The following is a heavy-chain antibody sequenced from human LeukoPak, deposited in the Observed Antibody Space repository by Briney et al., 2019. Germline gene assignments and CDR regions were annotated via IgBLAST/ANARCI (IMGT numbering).Heavy chain of an antibody. V-gene: IGHV3-74*01. J-gene: IGHJ4*02. D-gene: IGHD5-24*01. CDR1: GFSFSSFW. CDR2: VTYDGSTT. Sequence: GGSLRLSCADSGFSFSSFWIHWVRQVPGKGLAWVSYVTYDGSTTIYADSVKGRFTISRDNAYNTVYLQMNSLRAEDTAIYYCARASDGWSIDCWGLGTLVTVSS. CDR3: ARASDGWSIDC.